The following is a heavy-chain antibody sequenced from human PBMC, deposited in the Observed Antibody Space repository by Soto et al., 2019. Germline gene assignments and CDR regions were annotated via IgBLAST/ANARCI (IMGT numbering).Heavy chain of an antibody. CDR3: ARTVAHFPWFDP. CDR2: IWYDGSNK. J-gene: IGHJ5*02. Sequence: QVQLVESGGGVVQPGRSLRLSCAASGFTFSSYGMHWVRQAPGKGLEWVAVIWYDGSNKYYADSVKGRFTISRDNSKNTLYLQMNSLRAEDTAVYYCARTVAHFPWFDPCGQGTLVTVSS. V-gene: IGHV3-33*01. D-gene: IGHD6-19*01. CDR1: GFTFSSYG.